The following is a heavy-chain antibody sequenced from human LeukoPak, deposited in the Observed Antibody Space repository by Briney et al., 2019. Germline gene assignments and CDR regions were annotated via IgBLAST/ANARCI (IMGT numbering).Heavy chain of an antibody. V-gene: IGHV1-69*13. J-gene: IGHJ4*02. Sequence: ASVKVSCKVSGYTLTELSMHWVRQAPGQGLEWMGGIIPIFGTANYAQKFQGRVTITADESTSTAYMELSSLRSEDTAVYYCATMIVVGDFDYWGQGTLVTVSS. D-gene: IGHD3-22*01. CDR1: GYTLTELS. CDR3: ATMIVVGDFDY. CDR2: IIPIFGTA.